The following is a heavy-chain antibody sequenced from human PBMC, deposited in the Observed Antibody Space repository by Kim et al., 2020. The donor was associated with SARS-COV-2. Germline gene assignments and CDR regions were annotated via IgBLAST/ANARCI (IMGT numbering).Heavy chain of an antibody. CDR3: ARDQYHRGNWFDP. J-gene: IGHJ5*02. D-gene: IGHD2-2*01. Sequence: YNPSLKSRVTISVDTSKNQFSRKLSSVTAADTAVYYCARDQYHRGNWFDPWGQGTLVTVSS. V-gene: IGHV4-31*02.